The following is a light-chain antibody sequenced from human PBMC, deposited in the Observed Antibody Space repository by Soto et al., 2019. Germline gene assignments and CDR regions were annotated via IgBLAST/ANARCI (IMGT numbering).Light chain of an antibody. Sequence: EIVLTQSPLSLLVTPGEPASISCRSSQSLLNSNGYHYLDWYLQKPGQSPQLLMYLASNRASGVPDRFSGSGSGTDVTLKISRVEAEDVGVYYCMQALQHPLAFGGGTRVEI. V-gene: IGKV2-28*01. CDR1: QSLLNSNGYHY. CDR2: LAS. CDR3: MQALQHPLA. J-gene: IGKJ4*01.